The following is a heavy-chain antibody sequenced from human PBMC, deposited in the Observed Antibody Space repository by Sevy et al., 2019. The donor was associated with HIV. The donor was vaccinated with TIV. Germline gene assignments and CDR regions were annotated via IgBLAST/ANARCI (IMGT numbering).Heavy chain of an antibody. D-gene: IGHD2-15*01. CDR2: ISYDGSNK. CDR3: ARVLGYCSGGSCYSVKSYYYYGMDV. Sequence: GGSLRLSCAASGFTFSSYAMHWVRQAPGKGLEWVVVISYDGSNKYYADSVKGRFTISRDNSKNTLYLQMNSLRAEDTAVYYCARVLGYCSGGSCYSVKSYYYYGMDVWGQGTTVTVSS. J-gene: IGHJ6*02. CDR1: GFTFSSYA. V-gene: IGHV3-30-3*01.